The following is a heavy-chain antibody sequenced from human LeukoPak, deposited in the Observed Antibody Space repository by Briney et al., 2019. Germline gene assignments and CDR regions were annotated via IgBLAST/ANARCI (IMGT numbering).Heavy chain of an antibody. CDR1: GGSISSGGYS. J-gene: IGHJ4*02. V-gene: IGHV4-30-2*01. Sequence: PSQTLSLTCAVSGGSISSGGYSWSWIRQPPGKGLEWIGYIYHSGSTYYNPSLKSRVTISVDRSKNQFSLKLSSVTAADTAVYYCASGGSSGWSGDFDYWGQGTLVTVSS. CDR3: ASGGSSGWSGDFDY. D-gene: IGHD6-19*01. CDR2: IYHSGST.